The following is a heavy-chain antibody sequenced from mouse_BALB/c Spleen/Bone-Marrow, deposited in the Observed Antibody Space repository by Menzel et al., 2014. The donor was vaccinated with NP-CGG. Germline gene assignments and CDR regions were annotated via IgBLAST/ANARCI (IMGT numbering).Heavy chain of an antibody. CDR1: GFSLTSYG. Sequence: VQVVESGPGLVSPSQRLSITCTVSGFSLTSYGVHWVRQPPGKGLEWLGVIWAGGSTNYNSALMSRLSISKDNSKSQVFLKMSSLQTDDTAMYYCARRGRYAMDYWGQGTSVTVSS. CDR2: IWAGGST. J-gene: IGHJ4*01. D-gene: IGHD3-3*01. CDR3: ARRGRYAMDY. V-gene: IGHV2-9*02.